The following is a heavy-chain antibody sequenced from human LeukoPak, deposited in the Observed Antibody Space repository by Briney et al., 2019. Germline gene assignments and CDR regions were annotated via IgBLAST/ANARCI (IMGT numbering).Heavy chain of an antibody. V-gene: IGHV3-7*01. CDR2: IKEDGSEN. J-gene: IGHJ4*02. Sequence: PGGSLRLSCAASGFTFSSYWMSWVRQAPGKGLEWVANIKEDGSENYYVDSVKGRFTISRDNAKNSMYLQMNSLRAEDTAVYYCARDEIYYDILTGYRHFDYWGQGTLVTVFS. CDR1: GFTFSSYW. D-gene: IGHD3-9*01. CDR3: ARDEIYYDILTGYRHFDY.